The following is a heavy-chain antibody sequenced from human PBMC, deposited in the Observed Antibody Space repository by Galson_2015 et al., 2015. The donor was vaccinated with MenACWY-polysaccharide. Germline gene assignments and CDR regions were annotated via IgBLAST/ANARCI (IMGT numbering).Heavy chain of an antibody. J-gene: IGHJ6*02. CDR3: ARAYYDSSGYYFYYYYGMDV. CDR2: MNPNSGNT. CDR1: GYSFSSYD. Sequence: SVKVSCKASGYSFSSYDINWVRQTTGQGLEWMGWMNPNSGNTGYAQKFQGRVTMTMNTSISTAYMELSSLRSEDTAVYYCARAYYDSSGYYFYYYYGMDVWGQGTTVTVSS. D-gene: IGHD3-22*01. V-gene: IGHV1-8*01.